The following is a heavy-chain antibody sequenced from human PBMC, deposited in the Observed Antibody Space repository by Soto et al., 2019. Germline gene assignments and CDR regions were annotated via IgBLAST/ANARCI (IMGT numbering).Heavy chain of an antibody. Sequence: QVQLVQSGAEVKKPGASVKVSCKASGYTFTSYDINWVRQATGQGLEWMGWMNPNSGNTGYAQKFQGRVTMTRNISISTAYMELSSLRSEDTAVYYCARFPKRDHYGDYVFDYCGQGTLVTVAS. CDR3: ARFPKRDHYGDYVFDY. D-gene: IGHD4-17*01. CDR1: GYTFTSYD. V-gene: IGHV1-8*01. CDR2: MNPNSGNT. J-gene: IGHJ4*02.